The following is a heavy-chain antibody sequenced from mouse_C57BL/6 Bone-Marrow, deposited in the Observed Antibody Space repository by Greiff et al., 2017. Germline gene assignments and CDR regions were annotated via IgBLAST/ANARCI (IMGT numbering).Heavy chain of an antibody. CDR2: IYPGSGST. Sequence: QVQLQQPGAELVKPGASVKMSCKASGYTFTSYWITWVKQRPGQGLEWIGDIYPGSGSTNYNEKFKSKATLTVDTSSSTAYMQLSSLTSEDSAVDYGARWGYDYDGAWFAYWGQGTLVTVSA. D-gene: IGHD2-4*01. J-gene: IGHJ3*01. CDR1: GYTFTSYW. V-gene: IGHV1-55*01. CDR3: ARWGYDYDGAWFAY.